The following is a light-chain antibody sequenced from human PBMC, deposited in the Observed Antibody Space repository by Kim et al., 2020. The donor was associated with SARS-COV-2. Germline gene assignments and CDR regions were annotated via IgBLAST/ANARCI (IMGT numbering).Light chain of an antibody. CDR2: EDN. J-gene: IGLJ2*01. V-gene: IGLV6-57*03. CDR1: SGSIASNY. Sequence: KTVTIYCTRSSGSIASNYVQWYQQRPGSAPTTVIYEDNQRPSGVPDRFSGSIDSSSNSASLTISGLKTEDEADYYCQSYDSSNYVVFGGGTQLTVL. CDR3: QSYDSSNYVV.